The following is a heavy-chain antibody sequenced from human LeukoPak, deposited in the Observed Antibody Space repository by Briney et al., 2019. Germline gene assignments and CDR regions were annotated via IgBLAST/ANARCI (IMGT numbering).Heavy chain of an antibody. J-gene: IGHJ4*02. D-gene: IGHD6-19*01. V-gene: IGHV1-46*01. CDR1: GYTFTSYY. Sequence: ASVKVSCKASGYTFTSYYMHWVRQAPGQGLEWMGIINPSCGSTSYAQRFQGRVTMTRDMSTSTVYMELSSVTAADTAVYYCARGSPLLGYSSGWYKQLDYWGQGTLVTVSS. CDR2: INPSCGST. CDR3: ARGSPLLGYSSGWYKQLDY.